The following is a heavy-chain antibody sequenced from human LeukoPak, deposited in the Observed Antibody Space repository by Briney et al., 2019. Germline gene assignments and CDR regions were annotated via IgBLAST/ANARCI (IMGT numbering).Heavy chain of an antibody. CDR1: GGSISSYY. J-gene: IGHJ6*03. CDR2: INHSGST. D-gene: IGHD5-18*01. Sequence: SETLSLTCTVSGGSISSYYWSWIRQPPGKGLEWIGEINHSGSTNYNPSLKSRVTISVDTSKNQFSLKLSSVTAADTAVYYCARGRGYSYGYYYYMDVWGKGTTVTVSS. V-gene: IGHV4-34*01. CDR3: ARGRGYSYGYYYYMDV.